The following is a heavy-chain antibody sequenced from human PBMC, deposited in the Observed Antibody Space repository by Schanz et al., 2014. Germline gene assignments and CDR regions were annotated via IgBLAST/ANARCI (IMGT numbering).Heavy chain of an antibody. D-gene: IGHD1-26*01. V-gene: IGHV3-30*04. J-gene: IGHJ6*02. CDR1: GFTFSSYA. CDR2: ISYDGNNK. CDR3: VKDLQRELLRDDHYYGMDV. Sequence: QVQLVESGGGVVQPGRSLRLSCAASGFTFSSYAMHWVRQAPGKGLEWVALISYDGNNKYYADSVKGRFTISRDNSKNTLYLRMNSLRAEDTAVYYCVKDLQRELLRDDHYYGMDVWGQGTTVTVSS.